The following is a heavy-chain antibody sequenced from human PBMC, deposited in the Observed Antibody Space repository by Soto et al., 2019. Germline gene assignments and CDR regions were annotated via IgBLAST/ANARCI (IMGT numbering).Heavy chain of an antibody. CDR1: GYKCTNYW. D-gene: IGHD1-1*01. CDR2: IDPSDSYI. Sequence: GESLKISCKGSGYKCTNYWLSWVRQTPGKGLEWMGRIDPSDSYINYSPSFRGHVTISIDESISTAHLQWSSLKASDTATYYCAIVTAETAYHYFDFWGQGTLVTVSS. V-gene: IGHV5-10-1*01. J-gene: IGHJ4*02. CDR3: AIVTAETAYHYFDF.